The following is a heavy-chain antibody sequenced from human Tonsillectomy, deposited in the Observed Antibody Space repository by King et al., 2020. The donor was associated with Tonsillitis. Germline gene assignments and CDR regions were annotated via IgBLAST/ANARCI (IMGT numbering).Heavy chain of an antibody. Sequence: PLQESGPGLVKPSQTLSLTCTVSGGSFSSGGHYWSWIRQYPGKGLEWIGYIGYSGSTSYNPSLKSRVTISADTSKNQFSLRMSSLTAADTAVYYCAGSGATFDYWGQGTLVTVSS. V-gene: IGHV4-31*03. CDR2: IGYSGST. CDR1: GGSFSSGGHY. CDR3: AGSGATFDY. J-gene: IGHJ4*02. D-gene: IGHD1-1*01.